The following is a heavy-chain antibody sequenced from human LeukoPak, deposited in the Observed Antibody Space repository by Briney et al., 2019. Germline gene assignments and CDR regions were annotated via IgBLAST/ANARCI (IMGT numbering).Heavy chain of an antibody. D-gene: IGHD2-15*01. CDR1: GFTFSSYG. V-gene: IGHV3-48*02. CDR3: ARDREYCSGGSCYYRRAYYYYGMDV. J-gene: IGHJ6*02. Sequence: PGRSLRLSCAASGFTFSSYGMHWVRQAPGKGLEWVSYISSSSSTIYYADSVKGRFTISRDNAKNSLYLQMNSLRDEDTAVYYCARDREYCSGGSCYYRRAYYYYGMDVWGQGTTVTVSS. CDR2: ISSSSSTI.